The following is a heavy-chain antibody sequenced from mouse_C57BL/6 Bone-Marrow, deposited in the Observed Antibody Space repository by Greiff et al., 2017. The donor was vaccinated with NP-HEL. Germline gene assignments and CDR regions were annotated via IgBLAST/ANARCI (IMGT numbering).Heavy chain of an antibody. CDR3: ASCAAQATAMGY. J-gene: IGHJ4*01. D-gene: IGHD3-2*02. CDR1: GYTFTSYW. Sequence: QVQLQQPGAELVRPGTSVKLSCKASGYTFTSYWMHWVQQRPGQGLEWIGVIDPSDSYTNYIQKFTGKATLTVDTSSSTAYLRLSSLTSEDSAVYYCASCAAQATAMGYWGQGTSVTVSA. V-gene: IGHV1-59*01. CDR2: IDPSDSYT.